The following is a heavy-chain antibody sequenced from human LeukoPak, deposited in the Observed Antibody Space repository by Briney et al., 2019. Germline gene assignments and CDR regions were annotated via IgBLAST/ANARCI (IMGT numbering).Heavy chain of an antibody. V-gene: IGHV1-69*01. CDR2: IIPIFGTA. Sequence: SVKVSCKASGGTFSSYAISWVRQAPGQGLEWMGGIIPIFGTANYAQKFQGRVTITADESTSSAYMELSSLRSEDTAVYYCARDPDIVVVPAAKSYYGMDVWGKGTTVTVSS. CDR1: GGTFSSYA. J-gene: IGHJ6*04. D-gene: IGHD2-2*01. CDR3: ARDPDIVVVPAAKSYYGMDV.